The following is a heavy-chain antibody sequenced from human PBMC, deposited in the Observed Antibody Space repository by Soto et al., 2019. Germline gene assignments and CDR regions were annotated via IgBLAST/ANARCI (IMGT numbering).Heavy chain of an antibody. CDR3: AWYYDSSGYYPEYFQH. D-gene: IGHD3-22*01. J-gene: IGHJ1*01. Sequence: GASVKVSCKASGYTFTSYYMHWVRQAPGQGLEWMGIINPSGGSTSYAQKFQGRVTMTTDTSTSTAYMELRSLRSDDTAVYYCAWYYDSSGYYPEYFQHWGQGTQVTVSS. V-gene: IGHV1-46*01. CDR2: INPSGGST. CDR1: GYTFTSYY.